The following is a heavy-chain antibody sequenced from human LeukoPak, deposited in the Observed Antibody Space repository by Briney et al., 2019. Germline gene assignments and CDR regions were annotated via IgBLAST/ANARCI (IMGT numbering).Heavy chain of an antibody. V-gene: IGHV3-74*01. Sequence: GGSLRLSCAASGFTFSSYWMHWVRQAPGKGLVWVSRINSDGSSTSYADSVKGRFTISRDNAKNTLYLQMSSLRAEDTAVYYCARGPYCSSTSCYRWYFALWGRGTLVTVSS. CDR3: ARGPYCSSTSCYRWYFAL. D-gene: IGHD2-2*01. J-gene: IGHJ2*01. CDR2: INSDGSST. CDR1: GFTFSSYW.